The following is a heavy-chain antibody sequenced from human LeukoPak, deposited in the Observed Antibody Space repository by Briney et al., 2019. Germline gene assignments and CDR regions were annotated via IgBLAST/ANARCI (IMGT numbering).Heavy chain of an antibody. D-gene: IGHD4-23*01. CDR1: GGSISSYY. Sequence: SQTLSLTCTVSGGSISSYYWSWIRQPAGKGLEWIGRVYTSGSPNYNPSLESRVTMSVDTSKNQFSLNLSSVTAADTAVYYCARGGYGASSGFDYWGQGTLVSVSS. CDR3: ARGGYGASSGFDY. V-gene: IGHV4-4*07. CDR2: VYTSGSP. J-gene: IGHJ4*02.